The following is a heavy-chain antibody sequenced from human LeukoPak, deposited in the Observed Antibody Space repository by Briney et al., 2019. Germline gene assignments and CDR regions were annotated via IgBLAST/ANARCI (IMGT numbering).Heavy chain of an antibody. J-gene: IGHJ4*02. D-gene: IGHD5-18*01. CDR2: MSRGGNTI. Sequence: PGGSLRLSCAASGFTFSNNEMNWVRQAPGKGLEWVSYMSRGGNTIYYSDSVKGRFTISRDTAENSLSLQMNSLRAEDTAVYYCARNTGYNYGYFDYWGQGTLVTVSS. CDR1: GFTFSNNE. CDR3: ARNTGYNYGYFDY. V-gene: IGHV3-48*03.